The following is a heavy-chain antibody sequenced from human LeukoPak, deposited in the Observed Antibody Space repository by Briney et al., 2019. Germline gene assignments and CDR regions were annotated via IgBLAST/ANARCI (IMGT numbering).Heavy chain of an antibody. CDR2: ISAYNGST. Sequence: GASVKVSCKASGYTFTSYGISWVRQAPGQGLEWMGWISAYNGSTNYAQKLQGRVTMTTDTSTSTAYMELRSLRSDDTAVYYCARVDCSSTSCYRLNAFDAFDIWGQGTMVTVSS. J-gene: IGHJ3*02. CDR1: GYTFTSYG. CDR3: ARVDCSSTSCYRLNAFDAFDI. D-gene: IGHD2-2*01. V-gene: IGHV1-18*01.